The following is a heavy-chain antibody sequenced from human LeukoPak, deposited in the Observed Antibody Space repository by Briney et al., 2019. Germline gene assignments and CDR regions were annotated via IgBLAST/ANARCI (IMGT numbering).Heavy chain of an antibody. V-gene: IGHV3-48*02. J-gene: IGHJ4*02. CDR3: ARAGGFYGDYVFDY. CDR1: GFTFSSYS. Sequence: RSGGSLRLSCAASGFTFSSYSMNWVRQAPRKGLEWVSYISTSSTTVYYTDSVKGRLTISRDNAKNSLYLQMNSLRDEDTAVYYCARAGGFYGDYVFDYWGQGTLVTVSS. CDR2: ISTSSTTV. D-gene: IGHD4-17*01.